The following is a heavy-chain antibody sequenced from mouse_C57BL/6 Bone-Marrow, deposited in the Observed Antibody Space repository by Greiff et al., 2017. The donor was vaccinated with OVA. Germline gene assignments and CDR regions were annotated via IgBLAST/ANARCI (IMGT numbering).Heavy chain of an antibody. V-gene: IGHV1-81*01. J-gene: IGHJ3*01. Sequence: VHLVESGAELARPGASVKLSCKASGYTFTSYGISWVKQRTGQGLEWIGEIYPRSGNTYYNEKFKGKATLTADKSSSTAYMELRSLTSEDSAVYFCARGTLFAYWGQGTLVTVSA. CDR3: ARGTLFAY. CDR2: IYPRSGNT. D-gene: IGHD3-3*01. CDR1: GYTFTSYG.